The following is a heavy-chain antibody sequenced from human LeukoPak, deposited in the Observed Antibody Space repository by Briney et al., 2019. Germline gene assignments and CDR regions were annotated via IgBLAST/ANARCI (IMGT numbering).Heavy chain of an antibody. CDR1: GYTFTGYY. J-gene: IGHJ4*02. D-gene: IGHD1-7*01. Sequence: GSSVKVSCKASGYTFTGYYMHWVRQAPGQGLEWVGWSNPNSGGTNYAQKFQGRVTMTRDTSISTAYMELSRLRSDDTAVYYCARGPYNWNSNWGQGTLVTVSS. V-gene: IGHV1-2*02. CDR2: SNPNSGGT. CDR3: ARGPYNWNSN.